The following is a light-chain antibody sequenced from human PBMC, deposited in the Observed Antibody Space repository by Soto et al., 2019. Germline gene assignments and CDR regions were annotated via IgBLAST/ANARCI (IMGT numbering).Light chain of an antibody. CDR3: GSWDSSLAAGV. Sequence: QSVLTQPPSVSAAPGQKVTISCSGSSSNIGSNYVAWYQQVPGTAPKLLIYENNNRPSGILDRFFGSKSGTSVTLSITGLQTGDEADYYCGSWDSSLAAGVFGGGTKLTVL. J-gene: IGLJ3*02. V-gene: IGLV1-51*02. CDR2: ENN. CDR1: SSNIGSNY.